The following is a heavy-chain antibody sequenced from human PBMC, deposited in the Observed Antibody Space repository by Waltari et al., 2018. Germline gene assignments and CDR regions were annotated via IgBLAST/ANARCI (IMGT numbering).Heavy chain of an antibody. J-gene: IGHJ6*03. V-gene: IGHV3-9*01. CDR2: ISWNSGSI. CDR3: ARGRVNGYMDV. Sequence: EVQLVESGGGLVQPGRSLRLSCAASGFTFDDYAMHWVRQAPGKGLEWVSVISWNSGSIGYADSVKGRFTISRDNAKNSLYLQMNSLRAEDTAVYYCARGRVNGYMDVWGKGTTVTVSS. D-gene: IGHD3-10*01. CDR1: GFTFDDYA.